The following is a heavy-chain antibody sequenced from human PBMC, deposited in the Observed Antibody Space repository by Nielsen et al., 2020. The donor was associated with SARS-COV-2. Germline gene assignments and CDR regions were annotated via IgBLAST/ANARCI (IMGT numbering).Heavy chain of an antibody. CDR1: GGSISSSNW. D-gene: IGHD6-19*01. CDR2: IYHSGST. Sequence: SETLSLTCAVSGGSISSSNWWSWVRQPPGKGLEWIGEIYHSGSTNYNPSLKSRVTISVDKSKNQFSLKLSSVTAADTAVYYCARNKVHKYSSGWSYYYYYMDVWGKGTTVTVSS. J-gene: IGHJ6*03. V-gene: IGHV4-4*02. CDR3: ARNKVHKYSSGWSYYYYYMDV.